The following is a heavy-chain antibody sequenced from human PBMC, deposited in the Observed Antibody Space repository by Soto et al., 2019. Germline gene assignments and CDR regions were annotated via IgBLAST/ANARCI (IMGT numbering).Heavy chain of an antibody. V-gene: IGHV1-69*01. D-gene: IGHD5-12*01. CDR1: GGTFSNYA. CDR3: AREGISGYCPGNWFDP. Sequence: QVQLVQSGAEVKKPGSSVKVSCKASGGTFSNYAINWVRQAPGQGLEWMGGIIPIFSTANFAQRFQGRVTITADESTSTDYMELSSLRSEDTAIYYCAREGISGYCPGNWFDPWGQGTLVTVSS. J-gene: IGHJ5*02. CDR2: IIPIFSTA.